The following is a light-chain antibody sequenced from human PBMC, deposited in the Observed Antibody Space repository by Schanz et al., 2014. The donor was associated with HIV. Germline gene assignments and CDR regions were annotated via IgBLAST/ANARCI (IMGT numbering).Light chain of an antibody. J-gene: IGKJ4*01. CDR1: QTISNY. Sequence: DIQMTQSPSSLSASVGDRVTITCRASQTISNYLNWYQQKPGKAPTLLIFGASVLQSGVPSRFSGSGSGTEFTLSISRLEPEDFAVYYCQHYGDSRGTFGGGTEVDIK. V-gene: IGKV1-39*01. CDR3: QHYGDSRGT. CDR2: GAS.